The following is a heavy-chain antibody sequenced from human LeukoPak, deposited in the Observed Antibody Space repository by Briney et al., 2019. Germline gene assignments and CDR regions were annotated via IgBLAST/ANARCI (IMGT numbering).Heavy chain of an antibody. Sequence: SVKVSFKASGGTFSIYAISWVRQAPGQGLEWMGGIIPTFGTANYAQKFQGRVTITADESTSTAYMELSSLRSEDTAVYYCAREWGTGAGPFDYWGQGTLVTVSS. CDR3: AREWGTGAGPFDY. V-gene: IGHV1-69*13. CDR1: GGTFSIYA. CDR2: IIPTFGTA. J-gene: IGHJ4*02. D-gene: IGHD3-16*01.